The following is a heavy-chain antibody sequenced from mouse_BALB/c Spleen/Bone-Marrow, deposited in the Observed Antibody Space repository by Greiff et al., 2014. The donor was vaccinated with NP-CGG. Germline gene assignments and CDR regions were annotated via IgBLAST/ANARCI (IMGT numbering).Heavy chain of an antibody. D-gene: IGHD6-1*01. CDR1: GFNIKDYY. CDR2: IDPGNGDT. Sequence: AQLQQSGAELVRSGASVKLSCTASGFNIKDYYMHWVKQRPEQGLEWIGWIDPGNGDTEYAPKFQGKATMTADTSSNTAYLQLSGLTSEDTAVYYCNAEHGNYHYFDYWGQGTTLTVSS. CDR3: NAEHGNYHYFDY. V-gene: IGHV14-4*02. J-gene: IGHJ2*01.